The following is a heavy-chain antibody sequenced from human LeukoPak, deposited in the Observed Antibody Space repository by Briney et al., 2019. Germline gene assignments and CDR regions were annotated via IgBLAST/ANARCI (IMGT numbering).Heavy chain of an antibody. Sequence: GRSLRLSCAASGFNFNDYALHWIRQAPGKGLEWVAGISRNSGSIEYTDSVKGRFTISRDNAKNSLYLQMNSLRAEDTAVYYCARDGYSYGTFDYWGQGTLVSVSS. D-gene: IGHD5-18*01. V-gene: IGHV3-9*01. CDR3: ARDGYSYGTFDY. J-gene: IGHJ4*02. CDR1: GFNFNDYA. CDR2: ISRNSGSI.